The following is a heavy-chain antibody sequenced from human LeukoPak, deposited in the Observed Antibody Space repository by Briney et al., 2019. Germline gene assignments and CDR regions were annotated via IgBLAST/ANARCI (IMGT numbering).Heavy chain of an antibody. CDR2: IYHSGST. Sequence: SGTLSLTCAVSGGSISSSNWWSWVRQPPGKGLEWIGEIYHSGSTNYNPSLKSRVTISVDKSKNRFSLKLSSVTAADTAVYYCARDFRIAAAPDAFDIWGQGTMVTVSS. D-gene: IGHD6-13*01. V-gene: IGHV4-4*02. CDR3: ARDFRIAAAPDAFDI. J-gene: IGHJ3*02. CDR1: GGSISSSNW.